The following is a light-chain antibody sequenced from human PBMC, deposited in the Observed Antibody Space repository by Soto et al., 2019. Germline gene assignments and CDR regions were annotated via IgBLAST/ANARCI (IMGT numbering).Light chain of an antibody. V-gene: IGKV1-6*02. CDR3: LHDFNVPHT. CDR2: AAS. CDR1: QDIRNG. Sequence: AIQMTQSPSSLSASVGDRVTITCRASQDIRNGLGWYQQKPWQAPNLLIYAASSLQDGAPSRFSGNGSGTDFTLTISSLQPEAVAAYYCLHDFNVPHTIGGGTKV. J-gene: IGKJ4*01.